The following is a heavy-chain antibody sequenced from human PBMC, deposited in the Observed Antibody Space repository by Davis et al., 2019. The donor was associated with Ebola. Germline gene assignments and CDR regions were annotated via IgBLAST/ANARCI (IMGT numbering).Heavy chain of an antibody. D-gene: IGHD3-22*01. CDR2: IDWDDDK. CDR3: ARMNTYYYDSSGPRFAFDI. V-gene: IGHV2-70*11. J-gene: IGHJ3*02. CDR1: GFSLSTSGMC. Sequence: SGPTLVTPTQTLTLTCTFSGFSLSTSGMCVSWIRQPPGKALEWLARIDWDDDKYYSTSLKTRLTISKDTSKNQVVLTMTNMDPVDTATYYCARMNTYYYDSSGPRFAFDIWGQGTMVTVSS.